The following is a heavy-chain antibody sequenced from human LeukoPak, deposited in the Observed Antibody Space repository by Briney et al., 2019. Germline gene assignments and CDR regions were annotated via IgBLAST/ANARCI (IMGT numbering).Heavy chain of an antibody. CDR3: ARVHLYSDTAMAIDY. J-gene: IGHJ4*02. CDR1: GGSFSGYY. Sequence: SETLSLTCAVYGGSFSGYYWSWIRQPPGKGLEWIGEINHSGSTNYNPSLKSRVTISVDTSKNQFSLKLSSVTAADTAVYYCARVHLYSDTAMAIDYWGQGTLVTVSS. CDR2: INHSGST. D-gene: IGHD5-18*01. V-gene: IGHV4-34*01.